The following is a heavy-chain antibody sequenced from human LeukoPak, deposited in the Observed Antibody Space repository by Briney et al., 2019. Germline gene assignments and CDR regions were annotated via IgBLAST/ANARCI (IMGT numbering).Heavy chain of an antibody. CDR3: ARVPFCSGPTCYGFFDY. V-gene: IGHV3-7*03. J-gene: IGHJ4*02. CDR1: GFTLNTYW. Sequence: GGSLRLSCAASGFTLNTYWMNWVRQAPGKGLEGVASINKDGSEKYYVDSMKGRFTISRDNAKNSLYLQMNSLRAEDTAVHYCARVPFCSGPTCYGFFDYWGQGTLVTVSS. CDR2: INKDGSEK. D-gene: IGHD2-15*01.